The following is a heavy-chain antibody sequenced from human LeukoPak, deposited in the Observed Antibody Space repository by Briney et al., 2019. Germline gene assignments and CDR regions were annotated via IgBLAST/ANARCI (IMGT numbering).Heavy chain of an antibody. CDR2: IRYDGSNK. CDR3: AKDYADLGFIVVVPAAPDY. CDR1: GFTLSSYG. Sequence: GGSLRLSWAASGFTLSSYGMHWVRQAPGKGLEWVAFIRYDGSNKYYADSVKGRFTISRDNSKNTLYLQMNSLRAEDTAVYYCAKDYADLGFIVVVPAAPDYWGQGTLVTVSS. J-gene: IGHJ4*02. D-gene: IGHD2-2*01. V-gene: IGHV3-30*02.